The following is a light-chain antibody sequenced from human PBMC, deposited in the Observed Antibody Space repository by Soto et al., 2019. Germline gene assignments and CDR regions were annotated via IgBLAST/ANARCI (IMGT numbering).Light chain of an antibody. CDR1: SSDVGGYNY. CDR2: EVS. V-gene: IGLV2-14*01. J-gene: IGLJ1*01. CDR3: SSYTSSSTYV. Sequence: QSVLTQPASVSGSPGQSITISCTGTSSDVGGYNYVSWYQQHPGKAPKLMIYEVSNRPSGVSNRFSGSKSGNTASLTISGXQAEDEADYYCSSYTSSSTYVFGTGTKHRP.